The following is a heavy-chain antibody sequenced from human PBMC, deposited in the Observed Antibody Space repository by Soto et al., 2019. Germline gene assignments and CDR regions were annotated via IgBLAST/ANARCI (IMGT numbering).Heavy chain of an antibody. J-gene: IGHJ4*02. D-gene: IGHD2-21*02. CDR2: ISGSGGST. CDR3: AKDRSTVVVTAMPIYYFDY. CDR1: GFTFSSYA. V-gene: IGHV3-23*01. Sequence: GSLRLSCAASGFTFSSYAMSWVRQAPGKGLEWVSAISGSGGSTYYADSVKGRFTISRDNSKNTLYLQMNSLRAEDMAVYYCAKDRSTVVVTAMPIYYFDYWGQGTLVTVSS.